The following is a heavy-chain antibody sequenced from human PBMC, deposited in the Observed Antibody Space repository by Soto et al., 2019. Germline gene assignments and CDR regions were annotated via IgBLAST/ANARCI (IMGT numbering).Heavy chain of an antibody. CDR2: IYYSGST. CDR3: ARAQTIFGIITVFDY. CDR1: GGSINSGGYY. Sequence: TLSLTCTVSGGSINSGGYYWSWIRQHPGKGLEWIGYIYYSGSTYYNPSLKSRVTISIDTSKNQFSLKLSSVTAADTAVYYCARAQTIFGIITVFDYWGQGTLVTVSS. V-gene: IGHV4-31*03. J-gene: IGHJ4*02. D-gene: IGHD3-3*01.